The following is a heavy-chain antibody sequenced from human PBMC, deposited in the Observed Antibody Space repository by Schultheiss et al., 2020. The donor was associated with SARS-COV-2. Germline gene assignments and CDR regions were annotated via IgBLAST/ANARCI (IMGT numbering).Heavy chain of an antibody. CDR3: ARDDRDRLQPGGYYYYAMDV. J-gene: IGHJ6*02. Sequence: SETLSLTCTVSGGSISTSYWAWIRQPPGKGLEWIGYIYYSGSTNYNPSLKSRVTISVDTSKNQFSLKLSSVTAADTAVYYCARDDRDRLQPGGYYYYAMDVWGQGTTVTVSS. CDR2: IYYSGST. V-gene: IGHV4-59*01. CDR1: GGSISTSY. D-gene: IGHD5-24*01.